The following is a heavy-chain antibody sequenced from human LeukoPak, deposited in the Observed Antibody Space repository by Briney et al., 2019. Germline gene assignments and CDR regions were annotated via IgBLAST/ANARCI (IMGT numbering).Heavy chain of an antibody. V-gene: IGHV5-51*01. CDR1: GYSFTSYW. CDR2: IYPGDSDT. J-gene: IGHJ4*02. CDR3: ATSSYCGGDCYDY. Sequence: GESLQISCKGSGYSFTSYWIGWVRQMPGKGLEWMGIIYPGDSDTRYSPSFQGQVTISADKSISTAYLQWSSLKASDTAMYYCATSSYCGGDCYDYWGQGTLVTVSS. D-gene: IGHD2-21*01.